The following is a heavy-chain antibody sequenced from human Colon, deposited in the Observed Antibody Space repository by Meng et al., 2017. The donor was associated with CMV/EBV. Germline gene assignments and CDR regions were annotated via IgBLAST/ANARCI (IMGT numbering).Heavy chain of an antibody. CDR1: GFSLSTIGMG. Sequence: HTTLKVSGPTLVKPTQTLTLTCTFSGFSLSTIGMGVGWIRQPPGKALEWLGVIYWDDDKRYSPSLKSRLTITKDTSKNQVVLTMTNLDPLDTATYYCAHRPYGSGSYFFDYWGQGTLVTVSS. D-gene: IGHD3-10*01. V-gene: IGHV2-5*02. J-gene: IGHJ4*02. CDR3: AHRPYGSGSYFFDY. CDR2: IYWDDDK.